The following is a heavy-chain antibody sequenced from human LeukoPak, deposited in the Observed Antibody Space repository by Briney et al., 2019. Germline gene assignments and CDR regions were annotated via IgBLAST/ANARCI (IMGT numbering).Heavy chain of an antibody. CDR2: ISYDGSNK. V-gene: IGHV3-30-3*01. CDR3: ARGTRADDPYYYYGMDV. J-gene: IGHJ6*02. D-gene: IGHD1-1*01. CDR1: GFTFSSYA. Sequence: GSLRLSCAASGFTFSSYAMHWVRQAPGKGLEWVAVISYDGSNKYYADSVKGRFTISRDNSKNTLYLQMNSLRAEDTAVYYCARGTRADDPYYYYGMDVWGQGTTVTVSS.